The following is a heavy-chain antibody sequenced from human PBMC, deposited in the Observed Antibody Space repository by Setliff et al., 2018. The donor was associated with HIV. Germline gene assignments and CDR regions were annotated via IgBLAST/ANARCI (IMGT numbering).Heavy chain of an antibody. V-gene: IGHV1-24*01. CDR1: GYTLAELS. D-gene: IGHD3-10*01. CDR2: FDPEHGGT. Sequence: ASVKVSCTVSGYTLAELSMHSVRQAPGKGLEWMGSFDPEHGGTIYAQQFQGRVTMTEEKSADTAYMELKSLRSDDTAVYYCTTFYNSGSLTSFDHWGQGTLVTVS. CDR3: TTFYNSGSLTSFDH. J-gene: IGHJ4*02.